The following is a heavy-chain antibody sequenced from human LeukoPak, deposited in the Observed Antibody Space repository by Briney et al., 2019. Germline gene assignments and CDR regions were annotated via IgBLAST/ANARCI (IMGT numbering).Heavy chain of an antibody. V-gene: IGHV3-49*03. CDR3: GQYGGNSLDDY. J-gene: IGHJ4*02. CDR2: IRSKAYGGTT. D-gene: IGHD4-23*01. Sequence: HPGRSPRLSCTASGFTFGDYAMSWFRQAPGKGLEWVGFIRSKAYGGTTEYAASVKGRFTISRDDSKSIAYLQMNSLKTEDTAVYYCGQYGGNSLDDYWGQGTLVTVSS. CDR1: GFTFGDYA.